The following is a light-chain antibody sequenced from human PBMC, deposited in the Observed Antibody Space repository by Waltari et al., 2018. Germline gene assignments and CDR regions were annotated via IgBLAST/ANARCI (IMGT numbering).Light chain of an antibody. V-gene: IGKV3-20*01. Sequence: CRASQSVSRALAWDQQKPGQAPRRLIYGASTRATGIPDRFSGSGSGTDFSLTISRLEPDDFAVYYCQHYLILPVTCGQGTTVEI. CDR1: QSVSRA. CDR3: QHYLILPVT. CDR2: GAS. J-gene: IGKJ1*01.